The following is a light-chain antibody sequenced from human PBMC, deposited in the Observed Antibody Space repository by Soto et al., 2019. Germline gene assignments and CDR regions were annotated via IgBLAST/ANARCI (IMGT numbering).Light chain of an antibody. Sequence: ELVMTQSPATLSVSPGERATLSCRASQSVSSNLAWYQQKPGQAPRLLIYGASTRATGIPARFSGSGSETEFTLTISSLQSEDFAVYYCQHYNNWPRTFGQGTKVEIK. CDR2: GAS. CDR1: QSVSSN. CDR3: QHYNNWPRT. V-gene: IGKV3-15*01. J-gene: IGKJ1*01.